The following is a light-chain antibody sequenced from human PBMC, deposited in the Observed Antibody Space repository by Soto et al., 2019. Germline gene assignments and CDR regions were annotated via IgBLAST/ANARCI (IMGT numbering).Light chain of an antibody. V-gene: IGKV3-11*01. J-gene: IGKJ4*01. Sequence: IVLTPSPATLSLSPGERATLSCSASQSVSSYLAWYRQTPGQAPRLLIYDASNRATGIPARFSGSGSGTYFTLTIRISVPADFVFNYCQHRSNGTLIFGGGNKVEIK. CDR1: QSVSSY. CDR2: DAS. CDR3: QHRSNGTLI.